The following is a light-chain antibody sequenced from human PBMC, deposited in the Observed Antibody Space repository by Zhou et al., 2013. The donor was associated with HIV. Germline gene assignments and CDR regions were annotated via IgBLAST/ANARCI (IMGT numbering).Light chain of an antibody. CDR1: QSLSNY. CDR2: AAF. J-gene: IGKJ3*01. V-gene: IGKV3-20*01. Sequence: EIVLTQSPATLSLSPGERATLSCRASQSLSNYLAWYQQKPGQAPRLLIYAAFSRATGIPDRFSGSGSGTDFTLTISRLEPEDFAVYYCQQYDNSPFTFGPGTKVDIK. CDR3: QQYDNSPFT.